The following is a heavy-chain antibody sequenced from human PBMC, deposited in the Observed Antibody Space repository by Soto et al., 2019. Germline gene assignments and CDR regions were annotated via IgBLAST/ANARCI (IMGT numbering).Heavy chain of an antibody. CDR1: GFTVSSNY. J-gene: IGHJ4*02. CDR3: ARTSLGYCSGGSCPGDY. CDR2: IYSGGST. Sequence: EVQLVESGGGLVQPGGSLRLSCAASGFTVSSNYMSWVRQAPGKGLEWVSVIYSGGSTYYADSVKGRFTISGHNSKNSLDLQMNSLRAEDTAVYYCARTSLGYCSGGSCPGDYWGQGTLVTVSS. D-gene: IGHD2-15*01. V-gene: IGHV3-53*04.